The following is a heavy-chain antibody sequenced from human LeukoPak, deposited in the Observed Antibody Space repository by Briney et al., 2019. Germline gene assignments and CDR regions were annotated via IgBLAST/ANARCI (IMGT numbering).Heavy chain of an antibody. CDR2: IIPIFGTA. J-gene: IGHJ4*02. CDR1: GGTFSSYA. V-gene: IGHV1-69*05. Sequence: SVKVSCKASGGTFSSYAISWVRQAPGQGLEWMGGIIPIFGTANYAQKFQVRVTITTDESTSTAYMELSSLRSEDTAVYYCAIPTYYDFWSGTHYFDYWGQGTLVTVSS. CDR3: AIPTYYDFWSGTHYFDY. D-gene: IGHD3-3*01.